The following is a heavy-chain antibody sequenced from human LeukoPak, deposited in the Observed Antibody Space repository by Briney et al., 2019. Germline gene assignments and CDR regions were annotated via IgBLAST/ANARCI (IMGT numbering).Heavy chain of an antibody. CDR3: ARRTLFLDSSEGIDY. D-gene: IGHD3/OR15-3a*01. CDR2: IYYSGST. CDR1: GGSISSGDYY. V-gene: IGHV4-30-4*08. J-gene: IGHJ4*02. Sequence: SETLSLTCTVSGGSISSGDYYWSWIRQPPGKGLEWIGYIYYSGSTYYNPSLKSRVTISVDTSKNQFSLKLSSVTAADTAVYYCARRTLFLDSSEGIDYWGQGTLVTVSS.